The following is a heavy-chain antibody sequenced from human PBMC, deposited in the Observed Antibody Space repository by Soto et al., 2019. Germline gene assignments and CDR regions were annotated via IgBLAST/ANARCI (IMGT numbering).Heavy chain of an antibody. CDR3: ARGKNAAPGLEY. V-gene: IGHV3-30*03. D-gene: IGHD6-25*01. J-gene: IGHJ4*02. Sequence: GGSLRLSCAASGFTFSSYGIHWVRQAPGKGLEWVAVISHDGSKTNYADSVKGRLTISRDNAKNSLSVQVNSLRAEDTAVYYCARGKNAAPGLEYWGQGILVTVSS. CDR2: ISHDGSKT. CDR1: GFTFSSYG.